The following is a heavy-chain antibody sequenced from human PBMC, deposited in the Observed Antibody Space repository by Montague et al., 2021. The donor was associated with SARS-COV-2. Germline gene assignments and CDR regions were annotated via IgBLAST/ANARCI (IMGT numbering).Heavy chain of an antibody. CDR1: GGSISSYY. V-gene: IGHV4-59*13. Sequence: SETLSLTCTVSGGSISSYYWSWIRQRPGKGLERMGNMYYSGSANYNHSLKSRVTLSVDTSKNQFSLKLSSVTAADTAVYFCAGGGGYYNYGLDVWGPGTTVTVSS. CDR2: MYYSGSA. D-gene: IGHD3-22*01. J-gene: IGHJ6*02. CDR3: AGGGGYYNYGLDV.